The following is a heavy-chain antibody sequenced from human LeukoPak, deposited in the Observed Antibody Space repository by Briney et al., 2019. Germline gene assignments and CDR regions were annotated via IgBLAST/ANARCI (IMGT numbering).Heavy chain of an antibody. J-gene: IGHJ3*02. CDR2: IYSGGST. D-gene: IGHD2-15*01. CDR1: GFTVSSNY. Sequence: GGSLRLSCAASGFTVSSNYMSWVRQAPGKGLEWVSVIYSGGSTYYADSVKGRFTISRDNSKNTLYLQMNSLRAEDTAVYYCAKITVVVAAYDAFDIWGQGTMVTVSS. V-gene: IGHV3-66*01. CDR3: AKITVVVAAYDAFDI.